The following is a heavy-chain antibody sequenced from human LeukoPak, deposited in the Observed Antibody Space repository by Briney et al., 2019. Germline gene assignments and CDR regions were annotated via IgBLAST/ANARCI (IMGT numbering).Heavy chain of an antibody. CDR1: GFTFSSYG. CDR3: AKDSDG. V-gene: IGHV3-30*18. Sequence: GGSLRLSCAASGFTFSSYGMPWVRQAPGKGLEWVAVISYDGSNKYYADSVKGRFTISRDNSKNTLYLQMNSLRAEDTAVYYCAKDSDGWGQGTLVTVSS. CDR2: ISYDGSNK. J-gene: IGHJ4*02.